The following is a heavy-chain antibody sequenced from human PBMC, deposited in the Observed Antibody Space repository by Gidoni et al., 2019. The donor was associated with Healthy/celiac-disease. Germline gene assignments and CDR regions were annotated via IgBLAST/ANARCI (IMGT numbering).Heavy chain of an antibody. J-gene: IGHJ6*02. Sequence: QVQLQESGPGLVKPSETLSLTCTVSGGSISSYYWSWIRQPPGKGLEWIGYIYYSGSTNYNPSLKSRVTISVDTSKNQFSLKLSSVTAADTAVYYCARYGSGSYYDAEYGMDVWGQGTTVTVSS. V-gene: IGHV4-59*01. D-gene: IGHD3-10*01. CDR3: ARYGSGSYYDAEYGMDV. CDR2: IYYSGST. CDR1: GGSISSYY.